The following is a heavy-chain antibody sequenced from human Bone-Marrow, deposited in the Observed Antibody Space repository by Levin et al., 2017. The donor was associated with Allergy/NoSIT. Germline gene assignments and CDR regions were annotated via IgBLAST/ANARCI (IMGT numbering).Heavy chain of an antibody. CDR2: IIPIFGAT. V-gene: IGHV1-69*13. CDR1: GGTFSTNT. Sequence: SVKVSRKVSGGTFSTNTISWVRQAPGQGLELVGGIIPIFGATNYAQKFQGRVTMTADESTETAYLDLANLRSEDTAVYYCARDGPTAVAGTRYFDSWGQGTLVTVSS. CDR3: ARDGPTAVAGTRYFDS. J-gene: IGHJ4*02. D-gene: IGHD6-19*01.